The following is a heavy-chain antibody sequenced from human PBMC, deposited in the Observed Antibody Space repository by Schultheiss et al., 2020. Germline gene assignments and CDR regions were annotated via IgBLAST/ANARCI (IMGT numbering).Heavy chain of an antibody. D-gene: IGHD3-3*01. Sequence: SQTLSLTCTVSGGSISSYYWSWIRQPPGKGLEWLGYIYYSGSTNYNPSLKSRVPISVDTAKNQFSLKLSSVTAADTAVYYCASGGELLTSQYTTIVGAHGRDGMDVWGQGSTVSGS. CDR1: GGSISSYY. CDR2: IYYSGST. CDR3: ASGGELLTSQYTTIVGAHGRDGMDV. J-gene: IGHJ6*02. V-gene: IGHV4-59*01.